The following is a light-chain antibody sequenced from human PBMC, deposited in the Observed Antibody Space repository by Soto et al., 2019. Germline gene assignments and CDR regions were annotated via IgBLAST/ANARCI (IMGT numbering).Light chain of an antibody. J-gene: IGKJ1*01. V-gene: IGKV3-20*01. CDR3: QQYGNSPWT. Sequence: EIVLTQSPGTLCLSPGERATLSCRASQSVSSSYLAWYQQKPGQAPRLLIYGVSSRATGIPDRFSGSGSGTDFTLTISRLEPEVFAVYYCQQYGNSPWTFGQGTKVEIK. CDR2: GVS. CDR1: QSVSSSY.